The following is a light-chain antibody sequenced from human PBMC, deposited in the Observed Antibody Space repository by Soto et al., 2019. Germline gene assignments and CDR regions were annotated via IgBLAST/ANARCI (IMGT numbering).Light chain of an antibody. V-gene: IGLV2-14*01. CDR1: TSDGGGYNY. Sequence: QSALTQPASVSGSPGQSITISCTGTTSDGGGYNYVSWYQQHPCKAPKLMIYEVSNRPSGVSNRFSGSKSGNTASLTISGLQAEDEADSYCSSYTSSTTLYVFGTGTKLTVL. CDR3: SSYTSSTTLYV. CDR2: EVS. J-gene: IGLJ1*01.